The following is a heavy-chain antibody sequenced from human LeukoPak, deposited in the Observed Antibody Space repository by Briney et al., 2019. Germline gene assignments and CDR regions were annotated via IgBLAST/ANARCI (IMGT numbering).Heavy chain of an antibody. V-gene: IGHV4-34*01. Sequence: SETLSLTCAVYGGSFSGYYWSWIRQPPGKGLEWIGEINHSGSTNYNPSLKSRVTISVDTSKNQFSLKLSSVTAADTAVYYCARAYSSGWYGRYYYYMDVWGKGTTVTFSS. CDR3: ARAYSSGWYGRYYYYMDV. D-gene: IGHD6-19*01. CDR2: INHSGST. CDR1: GGSFSGYY. J-gene: IGHJ6*03.